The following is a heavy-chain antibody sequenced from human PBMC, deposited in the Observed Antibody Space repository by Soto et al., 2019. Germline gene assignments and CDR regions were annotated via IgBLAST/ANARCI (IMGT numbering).Heavy chain of an antibody. J-gene: IGHJ3*02. CDR3: VREATNSTWYGAFDI. V-gene: IGHV3-21*06. CDR2: ISSSSSYI. D-gene: IGHD6-13*01. Sequence: PVGSLRLSCAASGFSLSSHSMNWVRQAPGKGLEWVALISSSSSYIYYVDSVKGRFTISRDNAKNSLYLHVSSLRAEDTAFYYCVREATNSTWYGAFDIWGQGAMVTVSS. CDR1: GFSLSSHS.